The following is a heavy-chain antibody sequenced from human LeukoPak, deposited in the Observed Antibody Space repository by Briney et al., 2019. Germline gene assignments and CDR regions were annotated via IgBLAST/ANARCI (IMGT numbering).Heavy chain of an antibody. CDR2: ISFDGSNK. Sequence: GGSLRLSCAASGLTISTHWMSWVRQAPGKGLQWVVVISFDGSNKYYADSVKGRFTISRDNSKNTLYLQMNSLRAEDTALYYCARDSGWLLYLDYWGQGTLVTVSS. CDR3: ARDSGWLLYLDY. CDR1: GLTISTHW. V-gene: IGHV3-30-3*01. D-gene: IGHD1-26*01. J-gene: IGHJ4*02.